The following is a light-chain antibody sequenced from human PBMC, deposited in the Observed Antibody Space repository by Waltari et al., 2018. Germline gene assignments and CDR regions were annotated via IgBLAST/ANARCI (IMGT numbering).Light chain of an antibody. Sequence: DIQMTQSPSTLSASLGDRVIITCRASQSISSLLAWYQKKPGKAPKFLIYKASTLADGVPSRFSGSGSGTEFTLTIGSLQPDDFATYYCQQYKGYPLTFGGGTKVEIK. J-gene: IGKJ4*01. CDR1: QSISSL. CDR2: KAS. CDR3: QQYKGYPLT. V-gene: IGKV1-5*03.